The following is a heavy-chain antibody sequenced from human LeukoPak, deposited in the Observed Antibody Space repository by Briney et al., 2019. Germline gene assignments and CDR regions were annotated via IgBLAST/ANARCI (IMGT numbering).Heavy chain of an antibody. CDR2: IYYSGST. CDR1: GGSISSYY. J-gene: IGHJ4*02. V-gene: IGHV4-59*01. Sequence: KASETPSLTCTVSGGSISSYYWSWIRQPPGKGLEWIGYIYYSGSTNYNPSLKSRVTISVDTSKNQFSLNLSSVTAADTAVYYCARDSRWDCSSFDYWGQGTLVTVSS. CDR3: ARDSRWDCSSFDY. D-gene: IGHD6-6*01.